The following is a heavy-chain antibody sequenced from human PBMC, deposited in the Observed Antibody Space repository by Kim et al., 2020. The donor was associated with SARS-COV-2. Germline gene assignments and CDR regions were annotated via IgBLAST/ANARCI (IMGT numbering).Heavy chain of an antibody. D-gene: IGHD3-10*01. V-gene: IGHV3-15*01. CDR2: IKSKTDGGTT. CDR1: GFTFSNAW. J-gene: IGHJ5*02. Sequence: GGSLRLSCAASGFTFSNAWMSWVRQAPGKGLERVGRIKSKTDGGTTDYAAPVKGRFTISRDDSKNTLYLQMNCLKTEDTAVYYCTTDEFTMVQGVPFDPWGQGTLVTVSS. CDR3: TTDEFTMVQGVPFDP.